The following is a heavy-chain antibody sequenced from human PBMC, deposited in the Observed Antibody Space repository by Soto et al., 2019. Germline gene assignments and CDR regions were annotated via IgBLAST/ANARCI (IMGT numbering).Heavy chain of an antibody. D-gene: IGHD3-22*01. V-gene: IGHV3-23*01. J-gene: IGHJ6*02. CDR3: AIYPPVIKEVVTPKERNMDV. CDR2: ISGSGGST. Sequence: GGSLRLSCAASGFTFSSYAMSWVRQAPGKGLEWVSAISGSGGSTYYADSVKGRFTISRDNSKNTLYLQMNSLRAEDTAVYYCAIYPPVIKEVVTPKERNMDVWGQGTTVTVSS. CDR1: GFTFSSYA.